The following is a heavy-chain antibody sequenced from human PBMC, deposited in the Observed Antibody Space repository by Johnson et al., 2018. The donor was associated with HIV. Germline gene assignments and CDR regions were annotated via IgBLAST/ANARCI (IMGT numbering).Heavy chain of an antibody. D-gene: IGHD2-15*01. CDR1: RFTFSNY. CDR2: IYSGGNT. V-gene: IGHV3-66*01. CDR3: ARERGISGGFDF. J-gene: IGHJ3*01. Sequence: VQLVESGGGVVQPGRSLRLSCAASRFTFSNYMSWVRQAPGKGLEWVSVIYSGGNTYYADSVKGRFTISRDNSKNTLYLQMNSLRVEDTAVYYCARERGISGGFDFWGQGTRVSVSS.